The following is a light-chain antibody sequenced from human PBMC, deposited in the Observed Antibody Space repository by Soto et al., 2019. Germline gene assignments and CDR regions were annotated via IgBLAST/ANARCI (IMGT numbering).Light chain of an antibody. Sequence: DIVMTQSQLSLPVTPGEPASISCRSSQSLLHSIGYSYLDWYLQKPGQSPQLLIYLGSNRASGVPDRFSGSGSSSDFTLKISRVEAEDVGVYYCMQALQTPWTCGRGTKVEIK. CDR2: LGS. J-gene: IGKJ1*01. V-gene: IGKV2-28*01. CDR3: MQALQTPWT. CDR1: QSLLHSIGYSY.